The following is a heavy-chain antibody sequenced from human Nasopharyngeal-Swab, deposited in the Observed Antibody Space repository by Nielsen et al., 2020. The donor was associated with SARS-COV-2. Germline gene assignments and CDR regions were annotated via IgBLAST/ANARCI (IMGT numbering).Heavy chain of an antibody. CDR2: TWYDGTNK. V-gene: IGHV3-33*01. CDR1: GFTFSSYG. Sequence: GGSLRLSCTASGFTFSSYGMHWVRQAPGKGLEWVAITWYDGTNKHYADSVKGRFAISRDNSKNTLYLQMNSLRAEDTAVYYCARDGTYSGSYRFNFGGNWFDPWGQGTLVTVSS. D-gene: IGHD1-26*01. J-gene: IGHJ5*02. CDR3: ARDGTYSGSYRFNFGGNWFDP.